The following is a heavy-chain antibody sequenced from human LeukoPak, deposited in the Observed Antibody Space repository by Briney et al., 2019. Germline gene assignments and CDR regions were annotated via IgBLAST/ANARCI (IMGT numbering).Heavy chain of an antibody. CDR3: ARGDSVPLGGGNLLRVLYFHD. D-gene: IGHD4-23*01. J-gene: IGHJ1*01. CDR2: IIPMFGST. V-gene: IGHV1-69*13. CDR1: GGTFSSYA. Sequence: SVKVSCKASGGTFSSYAISWVRQAPGQGLEWMGGIIPMFGSTDYAQKFQGRLTISADESSTTAYLELTSLRSEDTAVYYCARGDSVPLGGGNLLRVLYFHDWGQGTLVAVSS.